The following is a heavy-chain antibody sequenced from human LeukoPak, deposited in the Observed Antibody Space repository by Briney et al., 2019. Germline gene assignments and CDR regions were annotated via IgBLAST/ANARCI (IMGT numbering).Heavy chain of an antibody. CDR1: GFTVSNNY. Sequence: PGGSLRLSCAASGFTVSNNYMSWVRQAPEKGLEWVSVIYSGGSTYYADSVKGRFTISRDNSKNTLYLQMNSLRAEDTAVYYCARETTVTAYFGYWGQGTLVTVSS. V-gene: IGHV3-53*01. J-gene: IGHJ4*02. D-gene: IGHD4-11*01. CDR2: IYSGGST. CDR3: ARETTVTAYFGY.